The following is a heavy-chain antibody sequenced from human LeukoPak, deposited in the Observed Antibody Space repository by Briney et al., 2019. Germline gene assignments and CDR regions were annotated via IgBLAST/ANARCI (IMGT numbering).Heavy chain of an antibody. V-gene: IGHV3-23*01. D-gene: IGHD2-21*02. J-gene: IGHJ6*02. CDR1: GFTFTNYA. CDR3: TKVRLSNLYYYYGMDV. Sequence: GGSLRLSCAASGFTFTNYAMNWVRQAPGKGLEWLSAISGSGGTTCYADSVKGRFTISRDNSRNTLYLQMNSLRVADTAVYFCTKVRLSNLYYYYGMDVWGQGTTVTVSS. CDR2: ISGSGGTT.